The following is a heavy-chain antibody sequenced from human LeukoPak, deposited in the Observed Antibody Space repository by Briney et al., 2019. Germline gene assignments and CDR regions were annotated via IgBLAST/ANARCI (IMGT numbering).Heavy chain of an antibody. D-gene: IGHD5-18*01. J-gene: IGHJ4*02. V-gene: IGHV3-23*01. CDR1: GFTFSSYA. Sequence: GGSLRLSCAASGFTFSSYAMSWVRQAPGKGLEWVSAISGSGGSTYYADSVKGRFTISRDNAKNSLYLQMNSLRGEDTAVYYCTRAVPLGYSYGFYFDYWGQGTLVTVSS. CDR2: ISGSGGST. CDR3: TRAVPLGYSYGFYFDY.